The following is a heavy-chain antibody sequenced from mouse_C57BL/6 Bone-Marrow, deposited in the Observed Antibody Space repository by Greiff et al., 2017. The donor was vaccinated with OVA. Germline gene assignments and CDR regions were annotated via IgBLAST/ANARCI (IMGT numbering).Heavy chain of an antibody. CDR3: ARGPHYYGSSYEGYFDV. V-gene: IGHV7-3*01. CDR1: GFTFTDYY. J-gene: IGHJ1*03. CDR2: IRNKANGYTT. D-gene: IGHD1-1*01. Sequence: VKLVESGGGLVQPGGSLSLSCAASGFTFTDYYMSWVRQPPGKALEWLGFIRNKANGYTTEYSASVKGRFTISRDNSQSILYLQMNALRAEDSATYYCARGPHYYGSSYEGYFDVWGTGTTVTVSS.